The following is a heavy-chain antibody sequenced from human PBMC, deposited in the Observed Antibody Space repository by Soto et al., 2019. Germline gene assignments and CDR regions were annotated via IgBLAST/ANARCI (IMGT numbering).Heavy chain of an antibody. CDR2: IIPIFGTA. J-gene: IGHJ4*02. V-gene: IGHV1-69*06. CDR3: ARNHGSSGVGVFDY. Sequence: QVQLVQSGAEVKKPGSSVKVSCKASGGTFSSYAISWVRQAPGQGLEWMGGIIPIFGTANSAQEFEGRVTSTADKTTSTAYMELSSLRTVDTDVYYCARNHGSSGVGVFDYWGQGTLVTVSS. CDR1: GGTFSSYA. D-gene: IGHD6-6*01.